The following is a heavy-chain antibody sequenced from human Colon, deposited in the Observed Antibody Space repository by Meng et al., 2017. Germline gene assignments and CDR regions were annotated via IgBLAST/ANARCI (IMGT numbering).Heavy chain of an antibody. J-gene: IGHJ5*02. Sequence: QVQLQESGPGLVKPSQTLSLTCTVSGCSISSGGYYWSWIRQHPGKGLEWIGYIYYSGSTYYNPSLKSRVTISVDTSKNQFSLKLSSVTAADTAVYYCAREGVATTNWFDPWGQGTLVTVSS. CDR1: GCSISSGGYY. V-gene: IGHV4-31*03. CDR3: AREGVATTNWFDP. CDR2: IYYSGST. D-gene: IGHD2-15*01.